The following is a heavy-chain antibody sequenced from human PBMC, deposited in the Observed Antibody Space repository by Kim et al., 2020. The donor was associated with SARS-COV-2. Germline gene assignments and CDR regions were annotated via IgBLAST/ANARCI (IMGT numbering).Heavy chain of an antibody. D-gene: IGHD5-18*01. CDR1: GFIFSKYG. Sequence: GGSLRLSCEASGFIFSKYGRIWVRQAPGQGLEWVGTIYHDGRDSYYSGSEKGRFTISKENSKNMLYLQMHSLKADDTGIYYVTRGRIQVWVLDAWGEGT. V-gene: IGHV3-30*03. CDR2: IYHDGRDS. CDR3: TRGRIQVWVLDA. J-gene: IGHJ5*02.